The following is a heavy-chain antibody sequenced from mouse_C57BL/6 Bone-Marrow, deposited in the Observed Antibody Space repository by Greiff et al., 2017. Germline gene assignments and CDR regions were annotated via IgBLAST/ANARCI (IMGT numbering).Heavy chain of an antibody. D-gene: IGHD1-1*01. CDR1: GYTFTSYG. V-gene: IGHV1-81*01. CDR2: IYPRSGNT. Sequence: QVQLQQSGAELARPGASVKLSCKASGYTFTSYGISWVKQRTGQGLEWIGEIYPRSGNTYYNEKFKGKATLTADKSSSTAYMGLRSLTSEDSAVYFCAREVYYYGSSPYYYAMDYWGQGTSVTVSS. CDR3: AREVYYYGSSPYYYAMDY. J-gene: IGHJ4*01.